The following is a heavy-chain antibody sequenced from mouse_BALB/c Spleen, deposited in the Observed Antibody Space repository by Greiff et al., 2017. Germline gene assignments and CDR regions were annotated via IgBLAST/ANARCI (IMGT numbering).Heavy chain of an antibody. D-gene: IGHD2-10*02. J-gene: IGHJ4*01. V-gene: IGHV2-9*02. Sequence: QVQLQQSGPGLVAPSQTLSLTCTVSGFSLTSYGVHWVRQPPGKGLEWLGVIWAGGSTNYNSALMSRLSISKDNSKSQVFLKMNSLQTDDTAMYYCARDPPYGNYAYAMDYWGQGTSVTVSS. CDR3: ARDPPYGNYAYAMDY. CDR1: GFSLTSYG. CDR2: IWAGGST.